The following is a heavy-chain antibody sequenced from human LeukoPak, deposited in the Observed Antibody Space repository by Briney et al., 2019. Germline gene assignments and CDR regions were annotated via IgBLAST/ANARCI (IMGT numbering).Heavy chain of an antibody. CDR1: GYTFTGYY. J-gene: IGHJ4*02. CDR3: AVQYYDILTGYLAPNFDY. CDR2: INPNSGGT. Sequence: ASVKVSCKASGYTFTGYYMHWVRQAPGLGLEWMGRINPNSGGTNYAQKFQGRVTMTRDTSISTAYMELSRLRSDDTAVYYCAVQYYDILTGYLAPNFDYWGQGTLVTVSS. V-gene: IGHV1-2*06. D-gene: IGHD3-9*01.